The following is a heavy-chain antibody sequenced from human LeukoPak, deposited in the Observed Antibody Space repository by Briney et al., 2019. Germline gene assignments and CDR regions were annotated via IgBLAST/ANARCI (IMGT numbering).Heavy chain of an antibody. Sequence: AGGSLRLSCATSGFTFSSYDMNWVRQAPGKGLEWISYISSSGSTIYYADSVKGRFTISRDDAKKSLYLQMNSLRAEDTAVYYCARDGDYYDTGGDYSDAFDIWGQGTMVTVSS. J-gene: IGHJ3*02. V-gene: IGHV3-48*03. CDR2: ISSSGSTI. CDR1: GFTFSSYD. D-gene: IGHD3-22*01. CDR3: ARDGDYYDTGGDYSDAFDI.